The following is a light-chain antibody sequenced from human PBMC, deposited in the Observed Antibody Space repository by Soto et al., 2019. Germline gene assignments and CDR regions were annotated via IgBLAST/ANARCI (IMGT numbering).Light chain of an antibody. Sequence: SVLNQPASVFGSPGQSIAMSRTGTSSDVGAYDFVSWYQQHPGKAPKLLIYDVNNRPSGISSRFSGSKSGNTASLTISGLQAEDEAEYYCSSYTTRSAEVSGTGNKVTVL. J-gene: IGLJ1*01. V-gene: IGLV2-14*03. CDR3: SSYTTRSAEV. CDR1: SSDVGAYDF. CDR2: DVN.